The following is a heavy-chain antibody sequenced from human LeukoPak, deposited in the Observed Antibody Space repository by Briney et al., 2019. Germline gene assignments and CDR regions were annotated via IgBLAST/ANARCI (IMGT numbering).Heavy chain of an antibody. Sequence: GGSLRLSCAASGFTFSSYSMNWVRQAPGKGLEWVSSISSSSSYIYYADSVKGRFTISRDNAKNSLYLQTNSLRAEDTAVYYCARGVVPAVYYYYGMDVWGQGTTVTVSS. J-gene: IGHJ6*02. CDR2: ISSSSSYI. CDR1: GFTFSSYS. CDR3: ARGVVPAVYYYYGMDV. V-gene: IGHV3-21*01. D-gene: IGHD2-2*01.